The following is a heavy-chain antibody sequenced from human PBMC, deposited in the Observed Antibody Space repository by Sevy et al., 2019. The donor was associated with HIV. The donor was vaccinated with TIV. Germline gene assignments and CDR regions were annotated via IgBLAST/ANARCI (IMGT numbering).Heavy chain of an antibody. CDR1: GFTFSNYD. D-gene: IGHD3-22*01. Sequence: GGSLRLSCTGSGFTFSNYDMNWVRQAPGKGLEWVSTIFRSGDVTYYADSVKGRFTISRDNSRNTLFLQMKSLRAEDTAVYYCAGARYDSSGSFDAFDIWGQGTMVTVSS. CDR2: IFRSGDVT. CDR3: AGARYDSSGSFDAFDI. V-gene: IGHV3-23*01. J-gene: IGHJ3*02.